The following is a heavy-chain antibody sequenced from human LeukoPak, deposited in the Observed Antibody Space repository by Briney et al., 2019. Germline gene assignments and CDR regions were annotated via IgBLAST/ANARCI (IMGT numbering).Heavy chain of an antibody. CDR3: ARGSGWETLDY. CDR1: GFTVSSNY. J-gene: IGHJ4*02. V-gene: IGHV3-66*01. D-gene: IGHD6-19*01. CDR2: IYSGGGT. Sequence: GGSLRLSCAASGFTVSSNYMSWVRQAPGRGLEWVSIIYSGGGTYYADSVKGRFTISRDNSKNTLYVQMNSLRAEDTAVYYCARGSGWETLDYWGQGTLVTVSS.